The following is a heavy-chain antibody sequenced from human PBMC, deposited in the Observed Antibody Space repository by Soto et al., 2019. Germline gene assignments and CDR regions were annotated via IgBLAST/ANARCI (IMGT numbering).Heavy chain of an antibody. CDR3: ARVGRRGCTNGVCYYYYGMDV. V-gene: IGHV3-7*03. D-gene: IGHD2-8*01. J-gene: IGHJ6*02. Sequence: QTGGSLRLSCAASGFTLRSYWMSWVRQAPGKGLEWVANIKQDGSEKYYVDSVKGRFTTSRDNAKNSLYLQMNSLRAEDTAVYYCARVGRRGCTNGVCYYYYGMDVWGQGTTVTVSS. CDR1: GFTLRSYW. CDR2: IKQDGSEK.